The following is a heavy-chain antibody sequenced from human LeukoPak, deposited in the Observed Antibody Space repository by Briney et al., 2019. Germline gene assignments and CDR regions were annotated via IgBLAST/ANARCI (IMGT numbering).Heavy chain of an antibody. D-gene: IGHD6-6*01. CDR3: ARDTRASSYSSSGRRYSSYYMDV. V-gene: IGHV4-59*01. Sequence: SETLSLTCTVSGGSISSYYWSWIRQPPGKGLEWVGYIYYSGSTNYNPSLMSRVTISVDTSKNQFSLKLSSVTAADTAVYYCARDTRASSYSSSGRRYSSYYMDVWGKGTTVTVSS. J-gene: IGHJ6*03. CDR2: IYYSGST. CDR1: GGSISSYY.